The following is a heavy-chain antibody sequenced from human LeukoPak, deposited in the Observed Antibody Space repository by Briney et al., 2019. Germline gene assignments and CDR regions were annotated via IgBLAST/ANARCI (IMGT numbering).Heavy chain of an antibody. D-gene: IGHD6-19*01. CDR1: GFTFYTYT. CDR2: ISGSGGST. CDR3: AKDRGPAVTYFDY. J-gene: IGHJ4*02. V-gene: IGHV3-23*01. Sequence: GESLRLSCAASGFTFYTYTMYWVRQAPGKGLEWVSAISGSGGSTYYADSVKGRFTISRDNSKNTLYLQMNSLRAEDTAVYYCAKDRGPAVTYFDYWGQGTLVTVSS.